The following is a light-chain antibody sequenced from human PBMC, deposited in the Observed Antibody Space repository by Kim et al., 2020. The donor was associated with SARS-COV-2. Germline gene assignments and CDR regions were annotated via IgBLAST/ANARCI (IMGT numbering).Light chain of an antibody. Sequence: PGERATLACRASHSVASRYLAWYQLKPGQAPRLLIFGASSWAAGVPDRFTGSGSGTDFTLTISSLEPEDFAMYYCQQYGTLPYTFGQGTKLEI. CDR3: QQYGTLPYT. J-gene: IGKJ2*01. CDR2: GAS. CDR1: HSVASRY. V-gene: IGKV3-20*01.